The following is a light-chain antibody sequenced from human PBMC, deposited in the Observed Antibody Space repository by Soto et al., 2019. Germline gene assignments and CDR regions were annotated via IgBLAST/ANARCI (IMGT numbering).Light chain of an antibody. V-gene: IGKV3-11*01. CDR1: QSVSSY. CDR2: NAS. Sequence: EIVLTQSPATLSLSPGERATLSCRASQSVSSYLAWYQQKPGQAPRLLIYNASNRATRIPARFSGSGSGTDLTLTISSLEPEDFAFYYCQQRSNWPPTFGGGTKVEIK. CDR3: QQRSNWPPT. J-gene: IGKJ4*01.